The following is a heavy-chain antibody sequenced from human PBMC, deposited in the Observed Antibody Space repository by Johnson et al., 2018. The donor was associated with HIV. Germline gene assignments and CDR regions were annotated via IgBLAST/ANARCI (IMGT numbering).Heavy chain of an antibody. Sequence: QVQLVESGGGVVQPGRSLRLSCAASGFTFSSYGMHWVRQVPGKGLEWVAVISYDGSNKYYADSVKGRFTISRDNSKNALYLQMNSLRAEDTAVYYCARVGRVYDSSGYAIDAFDIWGQGTMVTVSS. D-gene: IGHD3-22*01. J-gene: IGHJ3*02. CDR1: GFTFSSYG. CDR2: ISYDGSNK. V-gene: IGHV3-30*03. CDR3: ARVGRVYDSSGYAIDAFDI.